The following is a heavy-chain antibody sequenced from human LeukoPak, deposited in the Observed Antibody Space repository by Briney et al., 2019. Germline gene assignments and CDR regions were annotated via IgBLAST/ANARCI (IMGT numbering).Heavy chain of an antibody. D-gene: IGHD3-3*01. CDR1: GGSISSSNW. Sequence: SETLSLTCAVSGGSISSSNWWSWVRQPPGKGLEWIGEIYHSGSTNYNPSLKSRVTISVDKSKNQFSLKLSSVTAAGTAVYYCASSRTYYDFWSGYYRGYGMDVWGQGTTVTVSS. CDR2: IYHSGST. CDR3: ASSRTYYDFWSGYYRGYGMDV. V-gene: IGHV4-4*02. J-gene: IGHJ6*02.